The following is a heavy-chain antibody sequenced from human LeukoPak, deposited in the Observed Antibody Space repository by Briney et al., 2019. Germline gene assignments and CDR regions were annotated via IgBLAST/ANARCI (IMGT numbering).Heavy chain of an antibody. CDR1: GFTCSNAW. CDR2: IKSKTDGGTT. V-gene: IGHV3-15*01. D-gene: IGHD6-19*01. Sequence: GGSLRLSWAASGFTCSNAWMSWVRQAPGKGLEWVGRIKSKTDGGTTDYAAPVKGRFTISRDDSKNTLYLQMNSLKTEDTAVYYCTTDGLQWLVMYWGQGTLVTVSS. CDR3: TTDGLQWLVMY. J-gene: IGHJ4*02.